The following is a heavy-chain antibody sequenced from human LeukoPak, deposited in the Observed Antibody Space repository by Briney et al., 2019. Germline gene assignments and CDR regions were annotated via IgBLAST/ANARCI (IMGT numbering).Heavy chain of an antibody. CDR3: ARAGVGRRNAYDWLYPYYYNLDV. CDR1: GFTFSSYA. J-gene: IGHJ6*03. CDR2: ISGSGGST. D-gene: IGHD3-16*02. V-gene: IGHV3-23*01. Sequence: PGGSLRLSCAASGFTFSSYAMSWVRQAPGKGLEWVSAISGSGGSTYYADSVKGRFTISRDNSKNTLYLQMNSLRAEDTAVYYCARAGVGRRNAYDWLYPYYYNLDVWGKGTTVTVSS.